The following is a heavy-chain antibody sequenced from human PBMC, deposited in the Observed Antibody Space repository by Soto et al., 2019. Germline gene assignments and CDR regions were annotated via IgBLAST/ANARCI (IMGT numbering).Heavy chain of an antibody. CDR1: GFSFSSHG. J-gene: IGHJ1*01. V-gene: IGHV3-30*03. Sequence: SCAASGFSFSSHGMHWVRQAPGKGLEWVAVVTFDGSHQYYADSVKGRFTISRDNSRNMVYLQMNSLREDDTAVYYCARGNYYDSSLYFQHWGQGTLVTVSS. CDR2: VTFDGSHQ. CDR3: ARGNYYDSSLYFQH. D-gene: IGHD3-22*01.